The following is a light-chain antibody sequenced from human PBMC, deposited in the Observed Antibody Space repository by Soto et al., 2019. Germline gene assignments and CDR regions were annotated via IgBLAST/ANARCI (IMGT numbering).Light chain of an antibody. V-gene: IGLV2-14*03. CDR1: SSDVGDFNY. CDR2: DVT. J-gene: IGLJ2*01. Sequence: QSALTHPASVSGSPGRSVTISCTGTSSDVGDFNYVSWYQHLPGRAPKLIIYDVTNRPSGISYRFSASNSGRTASLTISGLQAEDEAYYYCSSYSSSTTHVVFGGGTKVTVL. CDR3: SSYSSSTTHVV.